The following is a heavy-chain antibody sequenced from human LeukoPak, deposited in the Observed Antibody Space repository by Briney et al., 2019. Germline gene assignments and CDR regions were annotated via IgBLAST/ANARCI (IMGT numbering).Heavy chain of an antibody. CDR3: ARGAEGHNYGELDS. D-gene: IGHD5-18*01. J-gene: IGHJ5*01. CDR2: IHYDGTYT. Sequence: PGGSLRLSCAASGFTFSNYWMHWVRQIPGKGLVWLSRIHYDGTYTTYVDSVRGRFTISRDNTKSTLYLQMNSLRADDTAVYYCARGAEGHNYGELDSWGQGTLVTVSS. CDR1: GFTFSNYW. V-gene: IGHV3-74*01.